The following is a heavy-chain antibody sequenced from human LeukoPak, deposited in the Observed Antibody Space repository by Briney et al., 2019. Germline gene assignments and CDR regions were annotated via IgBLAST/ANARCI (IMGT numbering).Heavy chain of an antibody. J-gene: IGHJ3*02. CDR2: ISWNSGSI. D-gene: IGHD1-26*01. Sequence: GRSLRLSCAASGFSFDDYVMHWVRQAPGKGLEWVSGISWNSGSIGYADSVKGRFTISRDNSKNSLYLQMNSLRTEDTALYYCALNLVGATTRAFDIWGQGTMVTVSS. V-gene: IGHV3-9*01. CDR1: GFSFDDYV. CDR3: ALNLVGATTRAFDI.